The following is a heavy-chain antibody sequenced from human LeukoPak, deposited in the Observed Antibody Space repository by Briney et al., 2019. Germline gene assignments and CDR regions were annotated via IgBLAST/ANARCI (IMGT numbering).Heavy chain of an antibody. Sequence: PGGSLRLSCAASGFAFSSYAMSWVRQAPGKGLEWVSAISGSGDSTYYADSVKGRFTISRDNSKNALYLQMNSLRAEDTAVYYCTKGRSCTNGICYSWFPEISGQGTMVTVSS. V-gene: IGHV3-23*01. CDR2: ISGSGDST. CDR1: GFAFSSYA. D-gene: IGHD2-8*01. J-gene: IGHJ3*02. CDR3: TKGRSCTNGICYSWFPEI.